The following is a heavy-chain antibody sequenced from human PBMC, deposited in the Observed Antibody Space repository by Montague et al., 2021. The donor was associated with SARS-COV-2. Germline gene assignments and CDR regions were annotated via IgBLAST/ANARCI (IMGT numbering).Heavy chain of an antibody. Sequence: SETLSLTCTVSGGSISNSHCSCVWIPHPPGQGLKWLGCNNFNAHSYYNPSLQIPTSISPATSKNQYYLKLTAVAAADTALYYCARLPPYQTGAFDIWGQGTMVTVSS. J-gene: IGHJ3*02. D-gene: IGHD1-1*01. CDR2: NNFNAHS. CDR3: ARLPPYQTGAFDI. CDR1: GGSISNSHCS. V-gene: IGHV4-39*01.